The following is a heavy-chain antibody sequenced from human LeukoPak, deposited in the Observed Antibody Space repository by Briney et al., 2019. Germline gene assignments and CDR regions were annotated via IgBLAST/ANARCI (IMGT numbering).Heavy chain of an antibody. V-gene: IGHV1-18*01. CDR1: GYTFTSYG. J-gene: IGHJ4*02. D-gene: IGHD3-9*01. CDR3: ARIGGYYDILTGYYNDY. CDR2: ISAYNGNT. Sequence: ASVKVSCKASGYTFTSYGISWVRQAPGQGLEWMGWISAYNGNTNYAQKLQGRVTMTTDTSTSTAYMELRSLRSDDTAVYYCARIGGYYDILTGYYNDYWGQGTLVTVSS.